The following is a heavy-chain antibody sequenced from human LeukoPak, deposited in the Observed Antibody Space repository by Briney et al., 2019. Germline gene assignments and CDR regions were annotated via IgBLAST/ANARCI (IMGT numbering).Heavy chain of an antibody. J-gene: IGHJ6*02. CDR3: ARENPHDYGDYPPPLGSGYGMDV. CDR2: IYTSGGT. V-gene: IGHV4-4*07. Sequence: SETLSLTCTVSGGSISSYYWSWIRQPAGKGLEWIGRIYTSGGTNYNPSLKSRVTMSVDTSKNQFSLKLSSVTAADTAVYYCARENPHDYGDYPPPLGSGYGMDVWGQGTTVTVSS. CDR1: GGSISSYY. D-gene: IGHD4-17*01.